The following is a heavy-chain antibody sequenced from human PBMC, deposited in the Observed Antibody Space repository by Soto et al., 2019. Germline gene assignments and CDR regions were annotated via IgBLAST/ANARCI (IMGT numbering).Heavy chain of an antibody. J-gene: IGHJ5*01. CDR2: INQDGSQT. CDR1: GFTFNNYW. CDR3: ARYGTRGDW. V-gene: IGHV3-7*01. Sequence: GGSLRLSCAASGFTFNNYWMNWVRQAPGKGLEWVANINQDGSQTNYVDSVKGRFTISRDNAKDSLYLHLNSLRVGDTAVYYCARYGTRGDWWGLGTQVTVSS. D-gene: IGHD3-10*01.